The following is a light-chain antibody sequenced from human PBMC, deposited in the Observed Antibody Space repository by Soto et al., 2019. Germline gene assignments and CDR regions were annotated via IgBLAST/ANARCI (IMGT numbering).Light chain of an antibody. V-gene: IGKV3-15*01. CDR3: QQGSTWPWT. Sequence: IVMTQSPATLSVSPGERANLSCRASQSVGTKLAWYQQTPGQAPRLLIYGASNRATGVPARISGSVSGTEFTLTIASLQSEDFAIYYCQQGSTWPWTVGQGTKVDIK. CDR1: QSVGTK. J-gene: IGKJ1*01. CDR2: GAS.